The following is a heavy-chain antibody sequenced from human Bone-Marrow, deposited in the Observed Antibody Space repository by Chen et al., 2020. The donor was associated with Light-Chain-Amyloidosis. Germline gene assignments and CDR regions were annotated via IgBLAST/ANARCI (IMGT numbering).Heavy chain of an antibody. CDR2: ISSDSRSI. V-gene: IGHV3-48*03. Sequence: EVQLVESGGGLVQPGGSLRLSCAASGFTFDNYEMNWVRQVPGGGLEWVSYISSDSRSIYYADSVKGRFTISRDNAKNSLYLQMNSPRAEDTAVYYFASLHDYNTYHLPFDYWCQGTLVTVSS. D-gene: IGHD4-4*01. CDR3: ASLHDYNTYHLPFDY. CDR1: GFTFDNYE. J-gene: IGHJ4*02.